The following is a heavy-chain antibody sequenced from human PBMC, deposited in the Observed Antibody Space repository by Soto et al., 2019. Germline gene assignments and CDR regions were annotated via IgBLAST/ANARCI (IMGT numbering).Heavy chain of an antibody. V-gene: IGHV5-51*01. D-gene: IGHD6-19*01. J-gene: IGHJ6*02. Sequence: GESLKISCKGSGYSFTSYWIGWVRQMPGKGLELMGIIYPGDSDTRYSPSFQGQVTISADTSISTAYLQWTSLKASDTAMYYCARSRRGAYSSGWYSPSGYYNYGIDVWGQGTKVTVSS. CDR3: ARSRRGAYSSGWYSPSGYYNYGIDV. CDR2: IYPGDSDT. CDR1: GYSFTSYW.